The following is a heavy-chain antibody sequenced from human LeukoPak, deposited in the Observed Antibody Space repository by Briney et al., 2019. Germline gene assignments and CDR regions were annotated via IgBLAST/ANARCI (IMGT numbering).Heavy chain of an antibody. J-gene: IGHJ4*02. CDR1: GFTFSSYD. CDR3: ARNGYYGSGSYDY. V-gene: IGHV3-48*03. CDR2: INSSGSTI. D-gene: IGHD3-10*01. Sequence: GGSLRLSCAASGFTFSSYDMNWVRQAPGKGLEWVSYINSSGSTIYYADSVKGRFTISRDNAKNTLYLQMNSLRAEDRAVYYCARNGYYGSGSYDYWGQGTLVTVSS.